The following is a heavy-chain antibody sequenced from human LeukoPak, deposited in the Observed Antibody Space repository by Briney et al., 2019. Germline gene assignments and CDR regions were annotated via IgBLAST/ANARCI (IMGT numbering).Heavy chain of an antibody. V-gene: IGHV3-30*02. CDR2: IHNDGTQG. J-gene: IGHJ6*03. CDR1: GFTFSRLG. D-gene: IGHD2-21*02. Sequence: PGGSLRLSCAASGFTFSRLGMQWVRQAPGKGLEWVAAIHNDGTQGQYGDSVKGRFTISKDNSQNTLHLQLNNLRDADTGVYYCAKEGDEFRGYLDVWGKGTTVTVSS. CDR3: AKEGDEFRGYLDV.